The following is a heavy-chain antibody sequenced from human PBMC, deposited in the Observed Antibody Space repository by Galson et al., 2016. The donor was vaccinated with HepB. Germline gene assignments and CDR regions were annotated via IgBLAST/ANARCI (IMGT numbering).Heavy chain of an antibody. V-gene: IGHV6-1*01. J-gene: IGHJ4*02. CDR3: AGEGASGYALDY. CDR1: GDSVSSNSAA. Sequence: CAISGDSVSSNSAAWNWIRQSPSRGLEWLGRTYYRSKWYNDYAESVKGRITITPDTSKNQFSLQLHSVTPDDTAFYSCAGEGASGYALDYWGQGTLVTVAS. CDR2: TYYRSKWYN. D-gene: IGHD6-25*01.